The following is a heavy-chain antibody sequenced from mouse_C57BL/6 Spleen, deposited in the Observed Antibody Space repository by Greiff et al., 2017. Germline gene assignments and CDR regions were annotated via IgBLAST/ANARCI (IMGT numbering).Heavy chain of an antibody. CDR2: ISYDGSN. V-gene: IGHV3-6*01. CDR1: GYSITSGYY. D-gene: IGHD1-1*01. Sequence: EVQVVESGPGLVKPSQSLSLTCSVTGYSITSGYYWNWIRQFPGNKLEWMGYISYDGSNNYNPSLKNRISITRDTSKNQFFLKLNSVTTEDTATYYCARERSYYAMDYWGQGTSVTVSS. J-gene: IGHJ4*01. CDR3: ARERSYYAMDY.